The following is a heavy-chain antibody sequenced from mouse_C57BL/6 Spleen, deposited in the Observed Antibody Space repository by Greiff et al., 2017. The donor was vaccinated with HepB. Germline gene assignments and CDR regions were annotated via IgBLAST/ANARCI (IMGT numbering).Heavy chain of an antibody. Sequence: QVQLQQPGAELVKPGASVKMSCKASGYTFTSYWITWVKQRPGQGLEWIGDIYPGSGSTNYNEKFKSKATLTVDTSSSTAYMQLSSLTSEDSAVYYFASEEIYYGSEGYFDVWGTGTTVTVSS. CDR2: IYPGSGST. CDR3: ASEEIYYGSEGYFDV. J-gene: IGHJ1*03. V-gene: IGHV1-55*01. D-gene: IGHD1-1*01. CDR1: GYTFTSYW.